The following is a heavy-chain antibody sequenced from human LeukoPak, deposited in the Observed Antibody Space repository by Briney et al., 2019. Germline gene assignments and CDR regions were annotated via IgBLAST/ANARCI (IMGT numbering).Heavy chain of an antibody. J-gene: IGHJ4*02. D-gene: IGHD3-22*01. CDR2: ISAYNGNT. Sequence: GASVKVSCKASGYTFTSYSISWVRQAPGQVLEWMGWISAYNGNTNYAQKLQGRVTMTTDTSTSTAYMELRSLRSDDTAVYYCARIFRSKYDSSGYWDYWGQGTLVTVSS. CDR3: ARIFRSKYDSSGYWDY. V-gene: IGHV1-18*01. CDR1: GYTFTSYS.